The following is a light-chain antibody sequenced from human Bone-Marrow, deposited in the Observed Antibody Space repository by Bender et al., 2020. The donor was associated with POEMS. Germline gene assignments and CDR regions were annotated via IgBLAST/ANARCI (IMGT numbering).Light chain of an antibody. V-gene: IGLV2-8*01. CDR1: INEY. CDR3: SSFTDCDNWV. Sequence: QSALTQPPSASGSPGQSLTISCTGTINEYVAWYQQYSGKAPKLVIYKVNKRPSGVAGRFSGSKYGSTASLTISGLQADDEATYYCSSFTDCDNWVFGGGTKLTVL. CDR2: KVN. J-gene: IGLJ2*01.